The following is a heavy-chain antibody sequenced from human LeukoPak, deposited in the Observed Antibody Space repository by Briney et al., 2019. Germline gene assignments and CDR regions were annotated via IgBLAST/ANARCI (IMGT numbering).Heavy chain of an antibody. Sequence: GSVKVSCKASGYSFTSYDVTWVRQAPGQGLEWMGWMNPNSGNTAYAQKFQGRDTITSDTSITTAYMELSSLRSEDTAVYYCATSLFCSNGVCYTGGYYFDYWGQGTLVTVSS. CDR1: GYSFTSYD. J-gene: IGHJ4*02. V-gene: IGHV1-8*03. D-gene: IGHD2-8*01. CDR3: ATSLFCSNGVCYTGGYYFDY. CDR2: MNPNSGNT.